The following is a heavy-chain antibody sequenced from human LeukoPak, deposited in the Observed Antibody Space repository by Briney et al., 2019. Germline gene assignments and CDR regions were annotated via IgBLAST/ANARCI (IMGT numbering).Heavy chain of an antibody. CDR1: GYSISSGYY. V-gene: IGHV4-38-2*02. Sequence: PSETLSLTCTVSGYSISSGYYWAWIRQPPGKGLEWIGNIYHTGSTYYNPSLKSRVTISVDTSKNQFSLKLSSVTAADTAVYYCARQTGSGLFILPGGQGTLVTVSS. J-gene: IGHJ4*02. CDR2: IYHTGST. CDR3: ARQTGSGLFILP. D-gene: IGHD3/OR15-3a*01.